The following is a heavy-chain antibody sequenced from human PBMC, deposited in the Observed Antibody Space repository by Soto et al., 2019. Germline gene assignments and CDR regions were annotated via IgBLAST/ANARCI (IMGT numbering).Heavy chain of an antibody. CDR1: GYTFTSYG. CDR2: ISAYNGNT. CDR3: ARAPYDFWSGYFTRPDY. D-gene: IGHD3-3*01. V-gene: IGHV1-18*01. Sequence: QVQLVQSGAEVKKPGASVKVSCKASGYTFTSYGISWVRQAPGQGLEWMGWISAYNGNTNYAQKLQGRVTMTTATSTSTASMELRSLRSDDTAVYYCARAPYDFWSGYFTRPDYWGQGTLVTVSS. J-gene: IGHJ4*02.